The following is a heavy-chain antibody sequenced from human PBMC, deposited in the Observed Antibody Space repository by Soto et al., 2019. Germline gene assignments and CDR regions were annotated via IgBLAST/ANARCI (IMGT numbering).Heavy chain of an antibody. CDR2: INHSGST. CDR1: GGSFSGYY. J-gene: IGHJ4*02. V-gene: IGHV4-34*01. Sequence: SETLSLTCAVSGGSFSGYYWTWIRRPPGKGLEWIGEINHSGSTNYNPSLKSRVTISIDTSKSQFSLNVTSVTAADTAVYYCARGPKKLIYWGQGTLVTVS. CDR3: ARGPKKLIY. D-gene: IGHD1-1*01.